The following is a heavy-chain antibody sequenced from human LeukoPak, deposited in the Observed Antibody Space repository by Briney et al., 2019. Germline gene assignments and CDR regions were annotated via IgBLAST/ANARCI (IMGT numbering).Heavy chain of an antibody. CDR2: ISYDGSNK. CDR1: GFTFSSYG. D-gene: IGHD2-2*01. J-gene: IGHJ4*02. V-gene: IGHV3-30*18. Sequence: GGSLRLSCAASGFTFSSYGMHWVRQAPGKGLEWVAVISYDGSNKYYADSVKGRFTISRDNSKNTLCLQMNSLRAEDTAVYYCAKGLYCSSTSCYDYWGQGTLVTVSS. CDR3: AKGLYCSSTSCYDY.